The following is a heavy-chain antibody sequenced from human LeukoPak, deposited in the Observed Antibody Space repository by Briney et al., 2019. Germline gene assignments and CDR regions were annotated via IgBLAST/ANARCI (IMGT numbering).Heavy chain of an antibody. D-gene: IGHD2-2*01. CDR3: ATAVPTAGSFDY. J-gene: IGHJ4*02. CDR2: LDPEDGKT. Sequence: PSVKLSCKVSAYTLTKLCMHWVRHAAGNGREWMRGLDPEDGKTRYAQTLQGRVTMTEDTSTDTACMELSSLRSEDTAMYYCATAVPTAGSFDYWGQGTLVTVSS. V-gene: IGHV1-24*01. CDR1: AYTLTKLC.